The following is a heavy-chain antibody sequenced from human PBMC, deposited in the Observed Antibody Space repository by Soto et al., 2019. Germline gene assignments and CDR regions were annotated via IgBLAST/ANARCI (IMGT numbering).Heavy chain of an antibody. CDR2: INRDGGST. CDR1: GFPFDDYG. CDR3: ARAPGFYGDFFDY. V-gene: IGHV3-20*04. D-gene: IGHD4-17*01. Sequence: AGGSLRLSCESFGFPFDDYGMSWVRQAPGKGLEWVSGINRDGGSTGYADSVKGRFTISRDNAKNSLYLQMNSLRAEDTAFYYCARAPGFYGDFFDYWGQGTLVTVSS. J-gene: IGHJ4*02.